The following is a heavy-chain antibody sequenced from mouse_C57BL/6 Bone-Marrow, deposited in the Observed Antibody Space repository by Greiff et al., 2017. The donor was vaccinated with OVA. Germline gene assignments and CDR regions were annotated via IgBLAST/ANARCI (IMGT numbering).Heavy chain of an antibody. Sequence: QVQLQQSGAELVRPGASVTLSCKASGYTFTDYEMHWVKQTPVHGLEWIGAIDPATGGTAYNQKFKGKAILTADKSSSTAYMELRSLTSEDSAVYYCTRWDYYGSRGYFDVWGTGTTVTVSS. CDR3: TRWDYYGSRGYFDV. J-gene: IGHJ1*03. CDR2: IDPATGGT. V-gene: IGHV1-15*01. D-gene: IGHD1-1*01. CDR1: GYTFTDYE.